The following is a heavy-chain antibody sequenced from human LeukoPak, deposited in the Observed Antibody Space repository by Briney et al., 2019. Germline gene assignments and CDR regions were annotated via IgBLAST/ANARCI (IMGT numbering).Heavy chain of an antibody. Sequence: GGSLIHSCAASGFTFSGYEMNWVRQAPGKGLEWVANIKHDGSDKKYVDSVKGRFTISRDNAKRSLYLQMNSLRAEDTAVYYCARKMSIVGGQGWGYGLHVWGHGTTVTVSS. CDR1: GFTFSGYE. CDR2: IKHDGSDK. J-gene: IGHJ6*02. CDR3: ARKMSIVGGQGWGYGLHV. V-gene: IGHV3-7*05. D-gene: IGHD1-26*01.